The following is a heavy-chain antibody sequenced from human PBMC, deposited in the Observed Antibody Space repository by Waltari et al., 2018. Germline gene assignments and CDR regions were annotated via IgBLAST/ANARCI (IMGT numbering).Heavy chain of an antibody. CDR3: AKAFRGYSGSYFDY. CDR1: GFSFGGFA. J-gene: IGHJ4*02. D-gene: IGHD5-12*01. CDR2: SSGSVATT. Sequence: EVQLLESGGGLVQPGGSLRLSCATSGFSFGGFALNWVRQAPGKGLELVSGSSGSVATTYYPASVRGRFTISRDNTRNTLSLEMNSLRAEDTAVYYCAKAFRGYSGSYFDYWGQGAPVTVSS. V-gene: IGHV3-23*01.